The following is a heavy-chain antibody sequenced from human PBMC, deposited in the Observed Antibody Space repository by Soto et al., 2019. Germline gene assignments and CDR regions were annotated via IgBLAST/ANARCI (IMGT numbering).Heavy chain of an antibody. CDR2: FDPEDGET. Sequence: ASVKVSWKVSGYTLTVLSMHWVRQAPGKGLEWMGGFDPEDGETIYAQKFQGRVTMTEDTSTDTAYMELSSLRSEDTAVYYCATALGWGYNWFDPWGQGTLVTVSS. CDR3: ATALGWGYNWFDP. D-gene: IGHD3-16*01. J-gene: IGHJ5*02. V-gene: IGHV1-24*01. CDR1: GYTLTVLS.